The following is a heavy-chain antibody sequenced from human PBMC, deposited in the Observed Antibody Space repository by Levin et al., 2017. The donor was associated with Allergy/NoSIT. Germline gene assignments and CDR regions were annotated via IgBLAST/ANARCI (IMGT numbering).Heavy chain of an antibody. Sequence: GESLKISCAASGFTFSSYEMKWVRRAPGKGLEWVSYISSTGSTIYSADSVKGRFTISRDNAKNSLYLHMDSLRAEDTAVYYCARQLGNFWSGYNYFDYWGQGTLVTVSS. J-gene: IGHJ4*02. CDR1: GFTFSSYE. CDR2: ISSTGSTI. CDR3: ARQLGNFWSGYNYFDY. V-gene: IGHV3-48*03. D-gene: IGHD3-3*01.